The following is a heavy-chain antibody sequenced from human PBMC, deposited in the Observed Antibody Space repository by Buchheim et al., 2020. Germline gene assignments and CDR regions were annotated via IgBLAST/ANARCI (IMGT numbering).Heavy chain of an antibody. CDR3: ARDTSVSANYYFDY. CDR1: TFFNNYA. Sequence: QVQLVESGGGVVQPGRSLTLSCATSTFFNNYAMHWVRQAPGKGLEWVAVVSNDGRDKHHADSVKGRFLISRDNSRNTRFLQMNSLRTEDTAVYYCARDTSVSANYYFDYWGQGTL. D-gene: IGHD5/OR15-5a*01. V-gene: IGHV3-30*04. CDR2: VSNDGRDK. J-gene: IGHJ4*02.